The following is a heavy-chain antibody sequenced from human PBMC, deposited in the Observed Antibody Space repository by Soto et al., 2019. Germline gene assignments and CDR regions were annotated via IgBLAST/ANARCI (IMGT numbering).Heavy chain of an antibody. CDR2: ISAYNANA. CDR1: GYTFSNFG. CDR3: ARENSYFDY. V-gene: IGHV1-18*01. Sequence: QIQLLQSGPEVKKPGASVKVTCKASGYTFSNFGISWVRQAPGQGLEWMGWISAYNANANYAQKFQGRLTMTADTSTSTAYMELRSLRSDGTAVYYCARENSYFDYWGQGTLVTVSS. J-gene: IGHJ4*02.